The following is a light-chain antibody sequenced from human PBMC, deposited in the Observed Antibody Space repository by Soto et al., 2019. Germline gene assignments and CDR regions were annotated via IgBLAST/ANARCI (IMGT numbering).Light chain of an antibody. J-gene: IGKJ4*02. CDR3: QQYYTTPRT. Sequence: DIVMTQSPDSLVVSLGERATINCKSSQSVFHRSNKRNYLAWYQQKPGQPPKLLVYWASTREFGVPDRFSGSGAGTDFTLTISNVQDEDVAVYYCQQYYTTPRTFGRGTKVKI. CDR2: WAS. CDR1: QSVFHRSNKRNY. V-gene: IGKV4-1*01.